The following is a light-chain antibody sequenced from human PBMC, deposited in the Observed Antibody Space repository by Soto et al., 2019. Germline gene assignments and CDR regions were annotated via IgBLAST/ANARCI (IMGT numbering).Light chain of an antibody. V-gene: IGKV1-9*01. CDR1: QGISSY. Sequence: DLQLTQSPSFLSASVGDRVTITGRASQGISSYLAWYQQKPGKAPKLLIYAASTLQSGVPSRFSGSGSGTEFTLTISSLQPEDFATYYCQQLNSYPRTFGPGTKVDIK. J-gene: IGKJ3*01. CDR2: AAS. CDR3: QQLNSYPRT.